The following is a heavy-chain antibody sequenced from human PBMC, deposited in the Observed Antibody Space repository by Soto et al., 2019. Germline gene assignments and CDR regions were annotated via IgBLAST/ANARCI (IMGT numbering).Heavy chain of an antibody. J-gene: IGHJ4*02. CDR3: ARDSRSGYYLDY. CDR2: IYHSGGT. V-gene: IGHV4-30-2*01. Sequence: QLQLQESGSGLVKPSQTLSLTCAVSGDSISSGGYSWNWIRQPPGKGLEWIGYIYHSGGTDYNPSLKSRVTITVDSSNTQFSLQLSSVTAADTAVYYCARDSRSGYYLDYWGQGTLVTVSS. D-gene: IGHD3-22*01. CDR1: GDSISSGGYS.